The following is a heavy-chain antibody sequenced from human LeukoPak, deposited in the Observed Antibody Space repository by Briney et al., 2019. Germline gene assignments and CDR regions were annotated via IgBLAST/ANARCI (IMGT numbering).Heavy chain of an antibody. CDR1: GGSISSGSYS. J-gene: IGHJ6*02. V-gene: IGHV4-61*02. Sequence: TLSLTCTVSGGSISSGSYSWTWIRQPAGKGLEWIGRIYSSGSTNYNPSLKSRVTVSVDTSKNQFSLKLSSVTAADTAVYYCARFEYCGGEGNYYGVDVWGQGTTVTVSS. D-gene: IGHD2-21*01. CDR2: IYSSGST. CDR3: ARFEYCGGEGNYYGVDV.